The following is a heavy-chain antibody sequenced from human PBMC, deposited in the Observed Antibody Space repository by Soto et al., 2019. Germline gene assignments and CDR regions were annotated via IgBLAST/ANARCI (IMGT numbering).Heavy chain of an antibody. J-gene: IGHJ6*03. V-gene: IGHV3-73*01. CDR2: IGNKANNYAT. CDR3: TKGLDYDFWSGYYANNMDV. CDR1: GFTFSGSA. Sequence: EVQLVKSGGGLVQPGGSLKLSCAASGFTFSGSAIHWVRQASGKGLESIGRIGNKANNYATTYAASVKGRVTVSRDDSANAAYLQVNSLETGDTAVYYCTKGLDYDFWSGYYANNMDVWGKGTTVTVSS. D-gene: IGHD3-3*01.